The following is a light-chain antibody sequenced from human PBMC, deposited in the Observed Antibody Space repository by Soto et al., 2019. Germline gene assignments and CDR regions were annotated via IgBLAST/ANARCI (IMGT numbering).Light chain of an antibody. CDR1: QGVYRN. J-gene: IGKJ4*01. CDR3: QQYQSWPLT. CDR2: ESS. V-gene: IGKV3-15*01. Sequence: EIVMTQSPATLSLSPGERATLSCRASQGVYRNLAWYQQKPGQTPRLLIYESSTRATGIPARFSGGGSGTEFTLTISSLQSEDFADYFCQQYQSWPLTFGGGTKVEIK.